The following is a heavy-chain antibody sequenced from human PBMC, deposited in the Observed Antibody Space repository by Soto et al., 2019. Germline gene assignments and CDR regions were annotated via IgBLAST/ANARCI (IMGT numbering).Heavy chain of an antibody. Sequence: ASVKGSCKASGYTFTSYGISWVRQAPGQGLEWMGWISAYNGNTNYAQKLQGRVTMTTDTSTSTAYMELRSLRSDDTAVYYCARGGRWGEPKEFYDFWRGYSNGHLYSYYGTDVRGQGTTVTVSS. CDR1: GYTFTSYG. CDR3: ARGGRWGEPKEFYDFWRGYSNGHLYSYYGTDV. CDR2: ISAYNGNT. D-gene: IGHD3-3*01. V-gene: IGHV1-18*01. J-gene: IGHJ6*02.